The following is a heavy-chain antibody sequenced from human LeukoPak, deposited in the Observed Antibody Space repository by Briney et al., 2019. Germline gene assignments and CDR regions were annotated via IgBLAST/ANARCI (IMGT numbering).Heavy chain of an antibody. J-gene: IGHJ6*02. V-gene: IGHV1-2*06. CDR1: GYTFTGYY. CDR2: INPNSGGT. Sequence: ASVKVSCKASGYTFTGYYMNWVRQAPGQGLEWMGRINPNSGGTKYAQKFQGRVTMTRDTSINTAYMELSSLRSEDTAVYFCARDGGSFSYNMDVWGQGTTVTVSS. CDR3: ARDGGSFSYNMDV. D-gene: IGHD1-26*01.